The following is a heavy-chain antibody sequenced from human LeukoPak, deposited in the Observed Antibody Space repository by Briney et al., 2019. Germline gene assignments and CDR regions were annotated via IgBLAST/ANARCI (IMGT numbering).Heavy chain of an antibody. Sequence: ASVKVSCKASGYTFTGYYMHWVRQAPGQGLEWMGWINPSSGGTNYAQKFQGRVTMTRDTSISTAYMELSRLRSDDTAVYYCARVGRRAAAGTPFDYWGQGTLVTVSS. V-gene: IGHV1-2*02. CDR2: INPSSGGT. J-gene: IGHJ4*02. D-gene: IGHD6-13*01. CDR3: ARVGRRAAAGTPFDY. CDR1: GYTFTGYY.